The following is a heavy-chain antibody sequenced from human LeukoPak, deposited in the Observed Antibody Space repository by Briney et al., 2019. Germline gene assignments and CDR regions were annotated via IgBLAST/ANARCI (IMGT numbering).Heavy chain of an antibody. D-gene: IGHD3-10*01. V-gene: IGHV3-33*01. CDR2: IWYDGSKK. CDR3: ARDVGNFGSGSAYFDY. CDR1: GFTFSSFG. J-gene: IGHJ4*02. Sequence: PGRSLTLSCAASGFTFSSFGMHWVRQAPGKGLEWVALIWYDGSKKHYGDSVKGRFTISRDDSKNTLYLQMNSLRVEDTAVYYCARDVGNFGSGSAYFDYWGQGTLVTVSS.